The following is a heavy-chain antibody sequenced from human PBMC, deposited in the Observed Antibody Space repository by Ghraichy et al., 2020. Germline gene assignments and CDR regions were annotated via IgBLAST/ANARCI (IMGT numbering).Heavy chain of an antibody. CDR1: GFIVNTRT. V-gene: IGHV3-53*01. CDR2: IYSGGNT. Sequence: GGSLRLSCAVSGFIVNTRTMSWVRQAPGKGPEWISLIYSGGNTHYPDSVRGRFTISRDSPRNTLYLQMSSLRVEDTAVYYCVSGTIEARPFDNWGQGTLVTVSS. D-gene: IGHD6-6*01. J-gene: IGHJ4*02. CDR3: VSGTIEARPFDN.